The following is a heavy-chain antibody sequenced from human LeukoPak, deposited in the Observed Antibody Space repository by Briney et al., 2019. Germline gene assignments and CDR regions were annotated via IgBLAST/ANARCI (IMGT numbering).Heavy chain of an antibody. CDR3: ATTSPGAMVVTPFDY. V-gene: IGHV1-24*01. CDR1: GYTLTELS. D-gene: IGHD4-23*01. J-gene: IGHJ4*02. CDR2: FDPEDGET. Sequence: ASVKVSCKVSGYTLTELSMHWVRQAPGKGREWMGGFDPEDGETIYAQKFQGRVTMTEDTTTDTAYMELSSLRSEDTAVYYCATTSPGAMVVTPFDYWGQGTLVTVSS.